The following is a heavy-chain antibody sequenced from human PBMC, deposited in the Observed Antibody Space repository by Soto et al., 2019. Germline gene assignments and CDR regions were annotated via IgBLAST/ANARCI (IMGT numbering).Heavy chain of an antibody. CDR2: IIPITETP. D-gene: IGHD3-10*01. J-gene: IGHJ4*02. CDR1: GDTFNTDA. CDR3: ASGRRSWFSDA. V-gene: IGHV1-69*13. Sequence: GASVKVSCKASGDTFNTDAISWVRQAPGEGLEWMGGIIPITETPNYLQKFQGRVTITADESTRTAFMELTSLRSDDTAIYFCASGRRSWFSDAWGQGTLVTV.